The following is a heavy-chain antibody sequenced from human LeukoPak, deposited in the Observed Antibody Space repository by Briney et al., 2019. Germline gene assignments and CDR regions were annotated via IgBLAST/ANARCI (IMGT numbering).Heavy chain of an antibody. CDR3: ARVRSSYGPPYYFDY. J-gene: IGHJ4*02. CDR2: IKQDGSEK. CDR1: GFTFSSYW. Sequence: PGGSLRLSCAASGFTFSSYWMSWVRQAPGKGLEWVANIKQDGSEKYYVDSVKGRFTISRDNAKNSLYLQMNSLRAEDTAVYYCARVRSSYGPPYYFDYWGQGTLVTVSS. D-gene: IGHD5-18*01. V-gene: IGHV3-7*01.